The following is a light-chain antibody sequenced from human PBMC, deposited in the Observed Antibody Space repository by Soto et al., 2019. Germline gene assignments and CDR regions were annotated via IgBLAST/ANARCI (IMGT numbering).Light chain of an antibody. CDR1: TSDVGGYNY. CDR3: TAYTSRSTWV. V-gene: IGLV2-14*01. CDR2: EVR. J-gene: IGLJ3*02. Sequence: QSVLTQPASVSGSPGQSITISCTRTTSDVGGYNYVSWFQQYPGKAPKLKIYEVRNRPSGVSNRFSGSKSGNTASLTISDLQAEDEADYYCTAYTSRSTWVFGGGTKLTVL.